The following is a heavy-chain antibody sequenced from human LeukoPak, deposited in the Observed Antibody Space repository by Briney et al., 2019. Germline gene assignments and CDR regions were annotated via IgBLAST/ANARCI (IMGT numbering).Heavy chain of an antibody. CDR3: ARDSTGGILDY. CDR2: IYHSGST. V-gene: IGHV4-38-2*02. CDR1: GYSISSGYY. D-gene: IGHD2-15*01. J-gene: IGHJ4*02. Sequence: SETLSLTCTVSGYSISSGYYWGWIRQPPGKGLEWIGSIYHSGSTYYNPPLKSRVTISVDTSKNQFSLKLSSVTAADTAVYYCARDSTGGILDYWGQGTLVTVSS.